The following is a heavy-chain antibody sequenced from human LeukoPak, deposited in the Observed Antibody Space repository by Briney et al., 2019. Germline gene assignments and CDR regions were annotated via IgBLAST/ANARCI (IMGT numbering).Heavy chain of an antibody. V-gene: IGHV3-48*01. CDR1: GFTFSSYS. Sequence: GGSLRLSCAASGFTFSSYSMNWVRQAPGKGLEWVSYISSSSSTIYYADSVKGRFTISRDNAKNSLYLQMNSLRAEDTAVYYCARDPARGYSYGALYCGQGTLVTVSS. D-gene: IGHD5-18*01. CDR3: ARDPARGYSYGALY. J-gene: IGHJ4*02. CDR2: ISSSSSTI.